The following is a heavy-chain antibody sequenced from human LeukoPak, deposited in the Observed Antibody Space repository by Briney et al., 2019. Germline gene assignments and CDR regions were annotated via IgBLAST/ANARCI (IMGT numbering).Heavy chain of an antibody. J-gene: IGHJ4*02. V-gene: IGHV1-2*02. D-gene: IGHD3-10*01. CDR1: GYTFTSYY. CDR2: INPNSGGT. CDR3: ARGGEWFGELLLVDY. Sequence: ASVKVSCKTSGYTFTSYYMHWVRQAPGQGLEWMGWINPNSGGTNYAQKFQGRVTMTRDTSISTAYMELSRLRSDDTAVYYCARGGEWFGELLLVDYWGQGTLVTVSS.